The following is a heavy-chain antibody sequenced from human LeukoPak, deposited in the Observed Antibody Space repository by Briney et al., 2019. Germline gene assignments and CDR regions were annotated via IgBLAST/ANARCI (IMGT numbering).Heavy chain of an antibody. Sequence: GGSLRLSCAASGITFSSYSMNWVRQAPGKGLEWVSSISSSSSYIYYADSVKGRFTISRDNSKDTLYLQMNSLRAEDTAVYYCAKDEGPADFDIWGQGTMVTVSS. CDR2: ISSSSSYI. V-gene: IGHV3-21*01. CDR3: AKDEGPADFDI. J-gene: IGHJ3*02. CDR1: GITFSSYS.